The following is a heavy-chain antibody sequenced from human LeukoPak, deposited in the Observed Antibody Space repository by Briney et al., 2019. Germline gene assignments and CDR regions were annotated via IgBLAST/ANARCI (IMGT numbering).Heavy chain of an antibody. CDR3: AKDMAYSSSSLDY. J-gene: IGHJ4*02. CDR2: IWYDGSNK. CDR1: GFTFSSYG. Sequence: AGGSLRLSCAASGFTFSSYGMHWVRQAPGKGLKWVAVIWYDGSNKYYADSVKGRFTISRDNSKNTLYLQMNSLRAEDTAVYYCAKDMAYSSSSLDYWGQGTLVTVSS. D-gene: IGHD6-6*01. V-gene: IGHV3-33*06.